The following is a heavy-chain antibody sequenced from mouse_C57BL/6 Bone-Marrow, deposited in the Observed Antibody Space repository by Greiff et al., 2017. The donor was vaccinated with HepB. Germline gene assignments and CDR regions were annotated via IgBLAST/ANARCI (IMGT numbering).Heavy chain of an antibody. CDR1: GYTFTSYW. CDR3: ARYEGYYGY. CDR2: IDPSDSYT. J-gene: IGHJ2*01. Sequence: QVQLQQPGAELVMPGASVKLSCKASGYTFTSYWMHWVKQRPGQGLEWIGEIDPSDSYTNYNQKFKGKSTLTVDKSSSTAYMQLGSLTSEDSAVYYCARYEGYYGYWGQGTTLTVSS. D-gene: IGHD2-3*01. V-gene: IGHV1-69*01.